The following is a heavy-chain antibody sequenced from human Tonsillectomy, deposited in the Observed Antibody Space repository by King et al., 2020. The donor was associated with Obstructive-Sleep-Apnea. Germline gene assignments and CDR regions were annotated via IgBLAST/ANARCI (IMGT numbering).Heavy chain of an antibody. V-gene: IGHV1-2*02. J-gene: IGHJ4*02. D-gene: IGHD3-9*01. CDR3: ARGPYDILTGSPYYFDY. CDR2: INPNSGGT. Sequence: QLVQSGAEVKKPGASVKVSCKASGYTFTGYYMHWVRQAPGQGLEWMGWINPNSGGTNYAQKFQGRVTMTRDTSISTAYMELSRLRSDDTAVYYCARGPYDILTGSPYYFDYWGQGTLVTVSS. CDR1: GYTFTGYY.